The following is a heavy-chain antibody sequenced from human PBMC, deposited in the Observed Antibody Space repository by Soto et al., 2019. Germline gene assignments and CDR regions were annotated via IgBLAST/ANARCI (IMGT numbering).Heavy chain of an antibody. Sequence: PGGSLRLSCAASGFTFSSYAMTWVRQAPGKGLEWVSGISGGGDFTFYADSVKGRFTISRDNAKNSLYLQMNSLRAEDTAVYYCARAPPLVVVPAAIPNWFDPWGQGTLVTVSS. J-gene: IGHJ5*02. D-gene: IGHD2-2*01. CDR1: GFTFSSYA. CDR3: ARAPPLVVVPAAIPNWFDP. CDR2: ISGGGDFT. V-gene: IGHV3-21*01.